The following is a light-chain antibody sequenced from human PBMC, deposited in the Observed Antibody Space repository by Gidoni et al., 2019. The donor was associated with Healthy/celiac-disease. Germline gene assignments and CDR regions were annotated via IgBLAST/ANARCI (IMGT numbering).Light chain of an antibody. Sequence: QSALTQPASVSGSPGLSITISCTGTSSDVGGYNYVSWYQHHPGKAPKLMIYDVSNRPSGVSNRFSGSKSGNTASLTISGLQAEDEADYYCSSYTSSSRVVFGGGTKLTVL. CDR3: SSYTSSSRVV. CDR1: SSDVGGYNY. CDR2: DVS. V-gene: IGLV2-14*03. J-gene: IGLJ2*01.